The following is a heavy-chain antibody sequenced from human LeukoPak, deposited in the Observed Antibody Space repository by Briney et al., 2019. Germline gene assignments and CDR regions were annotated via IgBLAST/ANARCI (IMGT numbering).Heavy chain of an antibody. CDR1: GYTFTGYY. J-gene: IGHJ5*02. D-gene: IGHD2-8*01. V-gene: IGHV1-2*02. CDR2: INPNSGGT. CDR3: ARPRGGSYCTNGVCYNNWFDP. Sequence: GASVKVSCKASGYTFTGYYMHWVRQAPGQGLEWMGWINPNSGGTNYAQKFQGRVTMTRDTSISTAYMELSRLRSDDTAVYYCARPRGGSYCTNGVCYNNWFDPWGQGTLVTVSS.